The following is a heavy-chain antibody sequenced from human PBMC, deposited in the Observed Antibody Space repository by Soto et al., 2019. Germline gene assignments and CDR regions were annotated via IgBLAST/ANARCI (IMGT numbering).Heavy chain of an antibody. CDR3: ARLRCSSTSCPNPYFDY. D-gene: IGHD2-2*01. CDR2: IIPIFGTA. V-gene: IGHV1-69*13. Sequence: SVKVSCKASGGTFSSYAISWVRQAPGQGLEWMGGIIPIFGTANYAQKFQGRVTITADESTSTAYMELSSLRSEDTAVYYCARLRCSSTSCPNPYFDYWGQGTLVTVSS. CDR1: GGTFSSYA. J-gene: IGHJ4*02.